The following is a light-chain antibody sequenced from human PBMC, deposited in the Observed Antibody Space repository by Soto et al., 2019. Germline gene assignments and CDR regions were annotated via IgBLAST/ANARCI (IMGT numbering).Light chain of an antibody. CDR3: QQYGSPLWT. V-gene: IGKV3-20*01. J-gene: IGKJ1*01. CDR2: GAS. Sequence: EIVLTQSPGTLSLSPGERATLSCRASQSVSSNYLAWYQQKPGQAPSLLIYGASKRATGIADRFRGGGSGTDFTLIISRLEPEDFAVYWCQQYGSPLWTFGQGT. CDR1: QSVSSNY.